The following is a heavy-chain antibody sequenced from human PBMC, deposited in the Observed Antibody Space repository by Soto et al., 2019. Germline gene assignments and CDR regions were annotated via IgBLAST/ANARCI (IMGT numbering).Heavy chain of an antibody. CDR3: TRDWDY. CDR2: IKQDGSET. V-gene: IGHV3-7*01. Sequence: ELQLVESGGGLVQPGGSLRLSCAVSGFIFDNYWMAWARQAPGKGLQWVAVIKQDGSETHYVDSVRGRFTISRDNAKNSLYLQMNSLRADGTAVYYCTRDWDYWGQGTLVTVSS. CDR1: GFIFDNYW. J-gene: IGHJ4*02.